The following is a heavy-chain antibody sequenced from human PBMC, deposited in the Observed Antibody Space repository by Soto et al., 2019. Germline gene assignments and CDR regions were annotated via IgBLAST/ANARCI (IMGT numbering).Heavy chain of an antibody. V-gene: IGHV1-69*13. Sequence: SVKVSCKASGGTFSSYAISWVRQAPGQGLEWMGGIIPIFGTANHAQKFQGRVTITADESTSTAYMELSSLRSEDTAVYYCARGGDYGDVDAFDIWGQGTMVTVSS. CDR3: ARGGDYGDVDAFDI. CDR2: IIPIFGTA. D-gene: IGHD4-17*01. CDR1: GGTFSSYA. J-gene: IGHJ3*02.